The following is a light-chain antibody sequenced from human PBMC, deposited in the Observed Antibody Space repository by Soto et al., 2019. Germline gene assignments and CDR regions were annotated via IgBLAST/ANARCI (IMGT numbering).Light chain of an antibody. V-gene: IGKV3-20*01. CDR2: GSS. CDR1: QRVSSRY. Sequence: EIVLTQSPGTLSLSPGERATISCRASQRVSSRYFAWFQQRPGQVPRLLIFGSSSRAPGIPDRFSGSGSGTDFTLTISRLEPEDFGVYYCLQHYHSPRTFGQGSKVEIK. J-gene: IGKJ1*01. CDR3: LQHYHSPRT.